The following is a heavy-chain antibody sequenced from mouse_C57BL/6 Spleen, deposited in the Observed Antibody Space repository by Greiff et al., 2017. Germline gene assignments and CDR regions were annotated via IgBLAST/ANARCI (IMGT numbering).Heavy chain of an antibody. CDR3: ARHEYDAGFDY. D-gene: IGHD2-4*01. Sequence: EVKLVESGGDLVKPGGSLKLSCAASGFTFSSYGMSWVRQTPDKRLAWVATISSGGSYTYYPDSVKGRFTISRDNAKNTLYLQMSSLKSEDTAMYYCARHEYDAGFDYWGQGTTLTVSS. V-gene: IGHV5-6*02. CDR2: ISSGGSYT. CDR1: GFTFSSYG. J-gene: IGHJ2*01.